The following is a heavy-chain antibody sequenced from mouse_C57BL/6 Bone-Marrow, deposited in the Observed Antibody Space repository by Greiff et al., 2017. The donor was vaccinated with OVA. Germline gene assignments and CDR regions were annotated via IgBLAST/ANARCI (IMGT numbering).Heavy chain of an antibody. CDR3: TGRLRSFLYYAMDY. D-gene: IGHD2-4*01. J-gene: IGHJ4*01. Sequence: VQLQQSGAELVRPGASVKLSCTASGFNIKDYYMHWVKQRPEQGLEWIGRIDPEDGDTEYAPKFQGKATMTADTSSNTAYLQLSSLTSEDTAVYYGTGRLRSFLYYAMDYWGQGTSVTVSS. V-gene: IGHV14-1*01. CDR1: GFNIKDYY. CDR2: IDPEDGDT.